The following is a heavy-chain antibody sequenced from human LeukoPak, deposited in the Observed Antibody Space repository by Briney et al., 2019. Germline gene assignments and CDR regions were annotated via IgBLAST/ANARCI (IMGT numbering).Heavy chain of an antibody. CDR2: ISGSSSNT. V-gene: IGHV3-11*06. CDR3: TRHPAEGDY. D-gene: IGHD2-15*01. J-gene: IGHJ4*02. CDR1: GFTFSDFY. Sequence: GGSLRLSCAASGFTFSDFYMSWIRQAPGKGLESISYISGSSSNTNYADSVKGRFTISRDNAKNSLYLQMNSLRAENTAVYYCTRHPAEGDYWGQGTLVTVSS.